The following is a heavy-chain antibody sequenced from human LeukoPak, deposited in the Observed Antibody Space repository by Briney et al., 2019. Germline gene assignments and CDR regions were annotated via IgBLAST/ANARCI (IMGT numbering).Heavy chain of an antibody. CDR2: IWYDGSNK. CDR3: AKGDVDTAMVGY. V-gene: IGHV3-33*06. J-gene: IGHJ4*02. CDR1: GFTFSSYG. D-gene: IGHD5-18*01. Sequence: GRSLRLSCAASGFTFSSYGMHWVRQAPGKGPEWVAVIWYDGSNKYYADSVKGRFTISRDNSKNTLYLQMNSLRAEDTAVYYCAKGDVDTAMVGYWGQGTLVTVSS.